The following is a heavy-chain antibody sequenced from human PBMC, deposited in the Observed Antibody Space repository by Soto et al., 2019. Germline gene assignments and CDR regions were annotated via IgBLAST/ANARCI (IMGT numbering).Heavy chain of an antibody. CDR2: ITGSGGST. D-gene: IGHD2-8*02. CDR3: AGGGTSANYAFDI. Sequence: GGSLRLSCAASGFTFSSYAMSWVRQAPGKGLAWVSSITGSGGSTYYADSVKGRFTISRDNSKNTLYLQMNTLRAEDTAVYYCAGGGTSANYAFDIWGQGTFVTVSS. CDR1: GFTFSSYA. J-gene: IGHJ3*02. V-gene: IGHV3-23*01.